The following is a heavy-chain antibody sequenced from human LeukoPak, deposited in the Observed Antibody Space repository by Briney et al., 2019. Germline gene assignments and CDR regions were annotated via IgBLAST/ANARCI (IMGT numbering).Heavy chain of an antibody. Sequence: GGSLRLSCAASGFTFSSYAMSWVRQAPGKGLEWVSAISGSGGSTYYADSVKGRFTISRDNSKNTLYLQMNSLRAEDTAVYYCAKALGVYDYVWGSYPHPDDYWGQGTLVTVSS. CDR3: AKALGVYDYVWGSYPHPDDY. J-gene: IGHJ4*02. D-gene: IGHD3-16*02. CDR1: GFTFSSYA. V-gene: IGHV3-23*01. CDR2: ISGSGGST.